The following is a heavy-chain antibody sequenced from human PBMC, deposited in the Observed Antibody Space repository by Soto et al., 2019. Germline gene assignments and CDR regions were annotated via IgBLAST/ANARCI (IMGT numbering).Heavy chain of an antibody. D-gene: IGHD4-4*01. Sequence: GGSLRLSCAASGFTFSSYWMHWVRQAPGKGLVWVSRINSDGSSTSYADSVKGRFTISRDNAKNTLYLQMNSLRAEDTAVYYCARPPPPSTDRYYYYYMGVWGKGTTVTVSS. CDR2: INSDGSST. J-gene: IGHJ6*03. V-gene: IGHV3-74*01. CDR3: ARPPPPSTDRYYYYYMGV. CDR1: GFTFSSYW.